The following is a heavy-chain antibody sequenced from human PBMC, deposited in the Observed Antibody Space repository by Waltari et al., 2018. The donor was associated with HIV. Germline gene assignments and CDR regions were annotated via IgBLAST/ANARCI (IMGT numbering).Heavy chain of an antibody. J-gene: IGHJ6*02. Sequence: EALLVESGGGVVKPGGSLRLSCEASKFWFSRCWMVWVRQASGKGLEWVTNIKQDATKKNYAESVKGRFSVSRDNGKYSVFLEMNRLRVQDTAVYFCARGDQWGIFLDSYYGLDVWGRGTTVIVSS. CDR1: KFWFSRCW. CDR2: IKQDATKK. V-gene: IGHV3-7*01. D-gene: IGHD1-26*01. CDR3: ARGDQWGIFLDSYYGLDV.